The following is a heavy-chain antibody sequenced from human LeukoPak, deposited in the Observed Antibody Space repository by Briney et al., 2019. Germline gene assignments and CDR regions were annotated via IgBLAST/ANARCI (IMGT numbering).Heavy chain of an antibody. Sequence: PGGSLRLSCAASGFTFSSYAVSWVRQAPGKGLEWVSAISGSGGSTYYADSVKGRFTISRDNSKNTLYLQMNSLRAEDTAVYYCAKDVQLERLTAAFDIWGQGTMVTVSS. CDR3: AKDVQLERLTAAFDI. V-gene: IGHV3-23*01. D-gene: IGHD1-1*01. CDR2: ISGSGGST. J-gene: IGHJ3*02. CDR1: GFTFSSYA.